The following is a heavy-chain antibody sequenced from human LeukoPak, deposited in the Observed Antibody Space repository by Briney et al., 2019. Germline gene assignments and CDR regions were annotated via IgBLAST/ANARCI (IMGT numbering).Heavy chain of an antibody. CDR1: GGSISSNY. J-gene: IGHJ5*02. D-gene: IGHD6-13*01. Sequence: SETLSLTCTASGGSISSNYWNWIRQPAGKGLEWIGCIYNTGSTNYNPSLESRVTMSVGTSKNQFSLKLGSVTAADTAVYYCVRAKISAAGVWLFDPWGQRTLITVSS. V-gene: IGHV4-4*07. CDR2: IYNTGST. CDR3: VRAKISAAGVWLFDP.